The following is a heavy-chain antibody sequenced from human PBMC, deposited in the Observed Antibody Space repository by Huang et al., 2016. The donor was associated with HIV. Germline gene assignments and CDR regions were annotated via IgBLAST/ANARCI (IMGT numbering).Heavy chain of an antibody. CDR1: GDTITESS. CDR3: ATEGLWGEGNTLDY. J-gene: IGHJ4*02. V-gene: IGHV1-24*01. D-gene: IGHD3-10*01. Sequence: QVQLTQSGAEVKKPGASVKVSCKISGDTITESSMHWVRQAPGKGLEWMGSFNPEDGERVDAQRFQGRVTMTEDTTTETAYLELSSLRSEDTAVYYCATEGLWGEGNTLDYWGQGTLVTVSS. CDR2: FNPEDGER.